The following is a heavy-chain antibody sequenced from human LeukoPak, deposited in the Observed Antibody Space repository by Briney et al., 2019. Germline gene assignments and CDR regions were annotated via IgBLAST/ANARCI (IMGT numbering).Heavy chain of an antibody. CDR2: ISSRSNDI. V-gene: IGHV3-11*06. CDR1: GFTFSDQY. D-gene: IGHD2-8*02. CDR3: TKGGYNTSWYWFF. Sequence: GGSLRLSCAASGFTFSDQYMTWIRQAPGKGLEWVAQISSRSNDINYADSVKGRFTISRDNAKNSVYLQMYSLRVEDTAVYYCTKGGYNTSWYWFFWGQGTLVIVSS. J-gene: IGHJ4*02.